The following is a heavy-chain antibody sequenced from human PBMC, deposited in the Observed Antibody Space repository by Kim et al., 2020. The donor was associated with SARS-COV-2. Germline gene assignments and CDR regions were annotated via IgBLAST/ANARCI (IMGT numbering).Heavy chain of an antibody. V-gene: IGHV4-61*01. CDR2: IYYSGST. J-gene: IGHJ6*02. D-gene: IGHD4-17*01. CDR3: ASLYGDYPLVDYYYGMDI. Sequence: SETLSLTCTVSGGSVSSGSYYWSWIRQPPGKGLEWIGYIYYSGSTNYNPSLKSRVTISVDTSKNQFSLKLSSVTAADTAVYYCASLYGDYPLVDYYYGMDIWGQGNTVTVSS. CDR1: GGSVSSGSYY.